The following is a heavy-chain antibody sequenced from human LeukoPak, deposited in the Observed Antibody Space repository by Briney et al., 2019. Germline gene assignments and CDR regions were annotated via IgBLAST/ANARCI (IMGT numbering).Heavy chain of an antibody. D-gene: IGHD6-19*01. V-gene: IGHV3-23*01. CDR1: GFTFSSYA. CDR3: AKDRLKIAVAGNFDY. Sequence: PGGSLRLSCAASGFTFSSYAMTWVRQAPGKGLEWVSGISGSGGSTYYADSVKGRFTISRDNSKNTLYLQMNSLRAEDTAVYYCAKDRLKIAVAGNFDYWGQGTLVTVSS. CDR2: ISGSGGST. J-gene: IGHJ4*02.